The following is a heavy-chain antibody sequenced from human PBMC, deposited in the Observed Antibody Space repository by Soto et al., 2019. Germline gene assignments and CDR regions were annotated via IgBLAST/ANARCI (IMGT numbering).Heavy chain of an antibody. CDR1: GGSISSYY. V-gene: IGHV4-59*08. CDR2: MYYGGRT. J-gene: IGHJ5*02. Sequence: SETLSLTCSVWGGSISSYYWSWIRQPPGKGLEWIGYMYYGGRTNYNPSLKSRVTISVDTSKMQVSLKLSSVTAADTAVYFCARGTPSPLIVRSSRGPWFDPWGQGTLVTVSS. CDR3: ARGTPSPLIVRSSRGPWFDP. D-gene: IGHD2-15*01.